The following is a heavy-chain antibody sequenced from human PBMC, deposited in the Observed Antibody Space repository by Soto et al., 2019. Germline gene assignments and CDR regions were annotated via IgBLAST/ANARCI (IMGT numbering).Heavy chain of an antibody. CDR1: GYTFTSYG. V-gene: IGHV1-18*01. J-gene: IGHJ4*02. Sequence: ASVKVSYKASGYTFTSYGISWVRQAPGQGLEWMGWISAYNGNTNYAQKLQGRVTMTTDTSTSTAYMELRSLRSDDTAVYYCARDSLLIVAAAGTEGVFFDYWGQGTLVTVSS. CDR3: ARDSLLIVAAAGTEGVFFDY. D-gene: IGHD6-13*01. CDR2: ISAYNGNT.